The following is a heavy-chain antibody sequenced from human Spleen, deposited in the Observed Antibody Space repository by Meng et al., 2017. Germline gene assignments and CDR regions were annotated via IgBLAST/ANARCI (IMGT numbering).Heavy chain of an antibody. V-gene: IGHV1-8*03. J-gene: IGHJ4*02. Sequence: ASVKVSCKASGYTFTSYDINWVRQATGQGLEWMGWINPNSGNTGYAQKVQGRVTITRNTSISTAYMELSSLRSEDTAVYYCARGGDYGDYSNSYYFDYWGQGTLVTVSS. CDR3: ARGGDYGDYSNSYYFDY. CDR2: INPNSGNT. CDR1: GYTFTSYD. D-gene: IGHD4-17*01.